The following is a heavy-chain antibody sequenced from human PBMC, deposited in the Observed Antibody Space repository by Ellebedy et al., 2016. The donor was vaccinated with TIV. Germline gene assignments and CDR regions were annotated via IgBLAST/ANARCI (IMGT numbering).Heavy chain of an antibody. V-gene: IGHV3-48*03. CDR2: ISSSGSTI. J-gene: IGHJ5*02. D-gene: IGHD3-22*01. CDR3: ARDIHYYESSGYYFWFDP. Sequence: GESLKTSCAASGFTFSSYEMNWVRQAPGKGLERVSYISSSGSTIYYEDSVKGRFTISRDNAKNSLYLQMNSLRAEDTAVYYCARDIHYYESSGYYFWFDPWGQGTLVTVSS. CDR1: GFTFSSYE.